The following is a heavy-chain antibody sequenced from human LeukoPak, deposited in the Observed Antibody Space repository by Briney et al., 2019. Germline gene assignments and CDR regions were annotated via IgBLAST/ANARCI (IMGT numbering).Heavy chain of an antibody. CDR1: GFTFDDYA. D-gene: IGHD2-15*01. V-gene: IGHV3-9*01. J-gene: IGHJ3*02. CDR3: AKEADSGAFDI. Sequence: GGSLRLSCVASGFTFDDYAMHWVRQAPGKGLEWVSGISWNSGSMGYADSVKGRFTISRDSAKNSLYLQMNSPRAEDTALYYCAKEADSGAFDIWGQGTMVTVSS. CDR2: ISWNSGSM.